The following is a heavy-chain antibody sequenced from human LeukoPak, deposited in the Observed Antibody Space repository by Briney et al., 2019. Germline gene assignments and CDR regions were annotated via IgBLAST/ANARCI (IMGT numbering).Heavy chain of an antibody. J-gene: IGHJ4*02. CDR2: IIPILGIA. D-gene: IGHD4-17*01. CDR1: GGTFSSYT. V-gene: IGHV1-69*02. CDR3: ARARNPYGDFDY. Sequence: SVKVSCKACGGTFSSYTISWVRQAPGQGLEWMGRIIPILGIANYAQKFQGRVTITADQSTSTAYMELSSLRSEDTAVYYCARARNPYGDFDYWGQGTLVTVSS.